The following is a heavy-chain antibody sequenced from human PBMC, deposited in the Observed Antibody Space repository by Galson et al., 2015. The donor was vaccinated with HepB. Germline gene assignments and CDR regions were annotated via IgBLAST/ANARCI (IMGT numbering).Heavy chain of an antibody. Sequence: SVTVSCKASGYTFTDSYLHWVRQAPGQGPEWMGWINPNSGATIYAQDFQDRITLARDSSITTGYMELHRLRSDDTAVYYCARGYCNFTSCRRTAAFDIWGQGTMVTVSS. CDR3: ARGYCNFTSCRRTAAFDI. J-gene: IGHJ3*02. D-gene: IGHD2-2*01. V-gene: IGHV1-2*02. CDR1: GYTFTDSY. CDR2: INPNSGAT.